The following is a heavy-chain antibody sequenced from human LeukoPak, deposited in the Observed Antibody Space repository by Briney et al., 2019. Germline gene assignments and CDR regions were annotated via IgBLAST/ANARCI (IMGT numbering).Heavy chain of an antibody. D-gene: IGHD2-21*02. Sequence: SQTLSLTCAISGDSVSTNSAAWNWIRQSPSRGLEWLGRTYYRSKWYHDYAPSVQSRITINTDTSKNQFSLHLNSVTHEDTAVYYCARGNRDFDSWGQGTLITVSS. CDR1: GDSVSTNSAA. CDR3: ARGNRDFDS. V-gene: IGHV6-1*01. CDR2: TYYRSKWYH. J-gene: IGHJ5*01.